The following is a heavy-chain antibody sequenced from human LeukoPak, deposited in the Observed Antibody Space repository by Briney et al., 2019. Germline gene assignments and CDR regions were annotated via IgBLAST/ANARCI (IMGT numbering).Heavy chain of an antibody. V-gene: IGHV4-59*11. Sequence: SETLSLTCAVSGGSISSHYWSWIRRPPGKGLEWNGYIYYSGSTNYNPSLKSRVTISVDTSKNQFSLKLSSVTAADTAVYYCARGSGSYYGPAFDIWGQGTMVTVSS. CDR2: IYYSGST. CDR1: GGSISSHY. D-gene: IGHD1-26*01. CDR3: ARGSGSYYGPAFDI. J-gene: IGHJ3*02.